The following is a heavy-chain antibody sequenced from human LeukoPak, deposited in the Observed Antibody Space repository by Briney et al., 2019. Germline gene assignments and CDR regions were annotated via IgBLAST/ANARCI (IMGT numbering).Heavy chain of an antibody. V-gene: IGHV3-48*03. J-gene: IGHJ3*02. Sequence: PGRSLRLSCAASGFTFSSYEMNWVRQAPGKGLEWVSYISSSGSTIYYADSVKGRFTISRDNAKNSLYLQMNSLRAEDTAVYYCASFSGYYEKDAFDIWGQGTMVTVSS. CDR2: ISSSGSTI. CDR3: ASFSGYYEKDAFDI. CDR1: GFTFSSYE. D-gene: IGHD3-22*01.